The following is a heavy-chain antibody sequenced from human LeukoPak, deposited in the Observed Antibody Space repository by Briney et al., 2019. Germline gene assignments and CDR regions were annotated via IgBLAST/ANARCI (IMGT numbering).Heavy chain of an antibody. CDR1: GGSISSSSYY. CDR3: ARETAFYCSSASCYAGALGGYYFDY. D-gene: IGHD2-2*01. V-gene: IGHV4-39*02. J-gene: IGHJ4*02. Sequence: SETLSLTCTVSGGSISSSSYYWGWIRQPPGKGLEWIGSIYYSGSTYYNPSLKSRVTISVDTSKNQFSLKLSSVTAADTAVYYCARETAFYCSSASCYAGALGGYYFDYWGQGTLVTVSS. CDR2: IYYSGST.